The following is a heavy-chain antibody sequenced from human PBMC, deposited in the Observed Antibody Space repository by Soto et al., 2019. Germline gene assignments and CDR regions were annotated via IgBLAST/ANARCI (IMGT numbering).Heavy chain of an antibody. D-gene: IGHD3-16*01. CDR1: GYTFTSYD. V-gene: IGHV1-8*01. J-gene: IGHJ4*02. CDR3: ARPRGSFDY. CDR2: MNPNSGNT. Sequence: QGQLVQSGAEVKKPGASVKASCKASGYTFTSYDFNWVRQATGQGLEWMGWMNPNSGNTGYAQKFQDRVTMTANTSISTAYMELSSLTSEDTAVYYCARPRGSFDYWGQGTLVTVSS.